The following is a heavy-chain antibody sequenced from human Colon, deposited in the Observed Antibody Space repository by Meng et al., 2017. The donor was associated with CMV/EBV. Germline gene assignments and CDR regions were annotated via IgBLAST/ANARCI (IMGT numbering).Heavy chain of an antibody. J-gene: IGHJ6*02. D-gene: IGHD1-26*01. CDR3: AREKGDYYYGMDV. V-gene: IGHV4-61*01. Sequence: SETLSLTCNVAGASLSNNIYYWSWIRQPPGKGLEWIAYIDSSGSTKYNPSHKSRVTISIASSQNQCSLKVNSVTAADTAMFFCAREKGDYYYGMDVWGQGTTVTVSS. CDR1: GASLSNNIYY. CDR2: IDSSGST.